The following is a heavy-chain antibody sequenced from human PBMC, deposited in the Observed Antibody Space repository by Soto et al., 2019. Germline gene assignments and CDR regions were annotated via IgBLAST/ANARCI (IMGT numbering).Heavy chain of an antibody. CDR1: GYTFTSYA. Sequence: QVQLVQSGAEVKKPGASVKVSCKASGYTFTSYAMHWVRQAPGQRLEWMGWINAGNGNTKYSQKFQGRVTITRDTSASTAYMELSSLRSEDTAVYYCAKGYGGYFHWFDPWCQGTLVTVSS. J-gene: IGHJ5*02. V-gene: IGHV1-3*01. CDR3: AKGYGGYFHWFDP. D-gene: IGHD4-17*01. CDR2: INAGNGNT.